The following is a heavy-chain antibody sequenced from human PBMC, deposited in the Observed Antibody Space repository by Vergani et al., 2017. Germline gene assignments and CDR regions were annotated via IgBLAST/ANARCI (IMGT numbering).Heavy chain of an antibody. D-gene: IGHD2-2*02. CDR2: IIPIFGTA. CDR1: GGTFSSYA. V-gene: IGHV1-69*01. J-gene: IGHJ4*02. CDR3: ASSDIVVVPAAIQGRETFDY. Sequence: QVQLVQSGAEVKKPGSSVKVSCKASGGTFSSYAISWVRQAPGQGLEWMGGIIPIFGTANYAQKFQGRVTITADESTSTAYMELSSLRSEDTAVYYCASSDIVVVPAAIQGRETFDYWGRGTLVTVSS.